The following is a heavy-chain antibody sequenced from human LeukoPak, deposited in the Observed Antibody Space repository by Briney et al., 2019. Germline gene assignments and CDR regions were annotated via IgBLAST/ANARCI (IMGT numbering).Heavy chain of an antibody. CDR3: TRLAAAGSGRWAPDY. Sequence: GGSLRLSCGASGFTFSSYSMNWVRQAPGKGLEWVSCISSSSSYIYYADSVKGRFTISRDNAKNSVYLQMSGLTTEDTAVYYCTRLAAAGSGRWAPDYWGQETLVTVSS. D-gene: IGHD1-14*01. J-gene: IGHJ4*02. CDR1: GFTFSSYS. CDR2: ISSSSSYI. V-gene: IGHV3-21*06.